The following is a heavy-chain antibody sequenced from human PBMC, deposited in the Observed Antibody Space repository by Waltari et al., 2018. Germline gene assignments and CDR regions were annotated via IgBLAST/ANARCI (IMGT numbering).Heavy chain of an antibody. D-gene: IGHD3-22*01. CDR3: ARIRYYYDSSGRGWFDP. CDR2: IYYSGST. V-gene: IGHV4-59*13. CDR1: GGSISSYY. Sequence: QVQLQESGPGLVKPSETLSLTCTVSGGSISSYYWSWIRQSPRKGLEWIGYIYYSGSTNYNPSLKSRVTISVDTSKNQFSLKLSSVTAADTAVYYCARIRYYYDSSGRGWFDPWGQGTLVTVSS. J-gene: IGHJ5*02.